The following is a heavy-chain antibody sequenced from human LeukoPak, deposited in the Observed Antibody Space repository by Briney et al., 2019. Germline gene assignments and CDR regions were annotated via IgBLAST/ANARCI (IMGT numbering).Heavy chain of an antibody. CDR3: ANIQFPDDAFDI. J-gene: IGHJ3*02. V-gene: IGHV1-2*02. D-gene: IGHD1-14*01. CDR1: GYTFTCYY. CDR2: INPNSSGT. Sequence: APVKLYCKASGYTFTCYYMPWMRQAPGQGIDWMGWINPNSSGTNYAQKFQGRVTMTRDTSISTAYIELSRLRSEDTAGYYFANIQFPDDAFDIWGQETMVTVSS.